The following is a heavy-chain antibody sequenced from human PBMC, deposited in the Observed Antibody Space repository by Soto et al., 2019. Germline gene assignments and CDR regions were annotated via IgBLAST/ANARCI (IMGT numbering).Heavy chain of an antibody. J-gene: IGHJ4*02. Sequence: GGSLRLSCAASGFTFDDYAMHWVRQAPGKGLEWVSGISWNSGSIGYADSVKGRFTISRDNAKNSLYLQMNSLRAEDTALYYCAKGGPRSTSEVDYWGQGALVTVSS. CDR1: GFTFDDYA. CDR3: AKGGPRSTSEVDY. CDR2: ISWNSGSI. D-gene: IGHD2-2*01. V-gene: IGHV3-9*01.